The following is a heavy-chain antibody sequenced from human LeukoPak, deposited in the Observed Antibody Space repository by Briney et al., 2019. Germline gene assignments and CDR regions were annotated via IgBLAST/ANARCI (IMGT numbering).Heavy chain of an antibody. CDR1: GGSVSSNSAA. D-gene: IGHD5-12*01. V-gene: IGHV6-1*01. CDR2: TYYRSKWYN. J-gene: IGHJ4*02. Sequence: SQTLSLTCAISGGSVSSNSAAWNWIRQSPSRGLEWLGRTYYRSKWYNDYAVSVKSRITINPDTSKNQFSLQLNSVTPEDTAVYYCARGGLGGYSGYDATLFDYWGQGTLVTVSS. CDR3: ARGGLGGYSGYDATLFDY.